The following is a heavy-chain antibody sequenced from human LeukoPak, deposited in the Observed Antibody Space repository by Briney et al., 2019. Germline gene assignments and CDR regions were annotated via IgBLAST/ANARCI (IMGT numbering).Heavy chain of an antibody. Sequence: ASVKVSCKASGYTFTGYYMHWVRQAPGQGLEWMGWISAYNGNTNYAQKLQGRVTMTTDTSTSTAYMELRSLRSDDTAVYYCARGDTAMELDYWGQGTLVTVSS. CDR1: GYTFTGYY. J-gene: IGHJ4*02. CDR2: ISAYNGNT. CDR3: ARGDTAMELDY. V-gene: IGHV1-18*04. D-gene: IGHD5-18*01.